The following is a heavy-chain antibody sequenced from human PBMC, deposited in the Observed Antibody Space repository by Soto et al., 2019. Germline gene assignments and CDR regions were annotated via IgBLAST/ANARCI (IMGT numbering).Heavy chain of an antibody. CDR2: ISYDGSNK. Sequence: GGSLRLSCAASGFTFSSYGMHWVRQAPGKGLEWVAVISYDGSNKYYADSVKGRFTISRDNSKNTLYLQMNSLRAEDTAVYYCAKDDELSGSYDYWGQGTLVTVSS. D-gene: IGHD3-22*01. CDR3: AKDDELSGSYDY. J-gene: IGHJ4*02. V-gene: IGHV3-30*18. CDR1: GFTFSSYG.